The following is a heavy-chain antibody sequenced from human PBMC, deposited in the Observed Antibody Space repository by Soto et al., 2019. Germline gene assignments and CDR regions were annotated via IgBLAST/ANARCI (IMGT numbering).Heavy chain of an antibody. CDR2: ISGSGGST. CDR3: AKSGIIVVVPAAIPYYFDY. D-gene: IGHD2-2*01. V-gene: IGHV3-23*01. CDR1: GFTFSSYA. Sequence: HPGGSLRLSCAASGFTFSSYAMSWVRQAPGKGLEWVSAISGSGGSTYYADSVKGRFTISRDNSKNTMYLQMNSLRAEDTAVYYCAKSGIIVVVPAAIPYYFDYWGQGTLVTVSS. J-gene: IGHJ4*02.